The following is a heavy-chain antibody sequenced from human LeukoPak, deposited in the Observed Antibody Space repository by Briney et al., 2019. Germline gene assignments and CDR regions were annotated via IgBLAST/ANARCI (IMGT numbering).Heavy chain of an antibody. V-gene: IGHV1-69*13. D-gene: IGHD5-24*01. CDR3: ARGIGDGYETIYFDY. CDR1: GGTFSSYA. J-gene: IGHJ4*02. CDR2: IIPIFGTA. Sequence: SVKVSCKASGGTFSSYAISWVRQAPGQGLEWMGGIIPIFGTANYAQKFQGRVTITADESTSTAYMELSSLRSEDTAVYYCARGIGDGYETIYFDYWGQGTLVTVSS.